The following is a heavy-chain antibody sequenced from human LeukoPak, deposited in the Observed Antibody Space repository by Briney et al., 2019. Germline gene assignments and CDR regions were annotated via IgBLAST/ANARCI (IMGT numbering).Heavy chain of an antibody. Sequence: PSETLSLTCTVSGGSISSSSYYWGWIRQPPGKGLEWIGSIYYSGSTYYNPSLKSRVTISVDTSKSQFSLKLSSVTAADTAVYYCARQDYYGSGSYYNVPNFDYWGQGTLVTVSS. J-gene: IGHJ4*02. V-gene: IGHV4-39*01. CDR3: ARQDYYGSGSYYNVPNFDY. D-gene: IGHD3-10*01. CDR1: GGSISSSSYY. CDR2: IYYSGST.